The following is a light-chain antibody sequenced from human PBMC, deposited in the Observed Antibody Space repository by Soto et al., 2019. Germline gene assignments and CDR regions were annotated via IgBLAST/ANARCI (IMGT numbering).Light chain of an antibody. CDR2: HAS. Sequence: EIVLTQSAAAVSKKPGESVTLSCRASQSVTRSLAWHQQIPGQAPRLLVYHASVRATGIPARFTGSGSGTKFSLTISNLQSEDFAIYFCQQYHDWPPITFGQGTRLEIK. V-gene: IGKV3-15*01. CDR3: QQYHDWPPIT. J-gene: IGKJ5*01. CDR1: QSVTRS.